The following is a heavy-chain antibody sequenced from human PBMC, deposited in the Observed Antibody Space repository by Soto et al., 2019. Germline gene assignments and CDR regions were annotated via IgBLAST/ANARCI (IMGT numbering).Heavy chain of an antibody. J-gene: IGHJ4*02. Sequence: ASLKVSGKVSGYTGTELSIHWVHQSPGEGLEGLGGFALENVETIYPQRFQRRVTMTEASPADTPSMEQTSLRSEDTAVYYCAIAVRSRNQFDHWGQGTMVTVSS. CDR3: AIAVRSRNQFDH. CDR1: GYTGTELS. CDR2: FALENVET. V-gene: IGHV1-24*01. D-gene: IGHD3-10*01.